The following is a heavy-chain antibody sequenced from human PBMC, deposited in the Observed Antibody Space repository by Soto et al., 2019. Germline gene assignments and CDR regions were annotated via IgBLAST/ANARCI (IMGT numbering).Heavy chain of an antibody. D-gene: IGHD1-1*01. CDR3: ARMATYGTLNWFDP. V-gene: IGHV1-8*01. CDR1: GYAFGDYD. J-gene: IGHJ5*02. Sequence: ASVKVSCKASGYAFGDYDISWVRQAPGQGLEWMGWMNPNSANTGYAQKFQGRVSMTRDMSISTAYMELSRLRPEDTAIYYCARMATYGTLNWFDPWGQGALV. CDR2: MNPNSANT.